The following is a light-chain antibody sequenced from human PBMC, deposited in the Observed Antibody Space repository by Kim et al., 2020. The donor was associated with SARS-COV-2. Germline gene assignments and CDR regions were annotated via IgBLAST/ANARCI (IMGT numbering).Light chain of an antibody. CDR2: DAS. CDR3: QQYKTYPRT. CDR1: QSISSW. J-gene: IGKJ1*01. Sequence: DIQMTQSPSTLSASIGVRVTITCRASQSISSWLAWYQQKPGKAPKFLIYDASRLGSGVPSRFSGSGSGTEFTLTISSLQPDDFATYHCQQYKTYPRTFGQGTKLEIK. V-gene: IGKV1-5*01.